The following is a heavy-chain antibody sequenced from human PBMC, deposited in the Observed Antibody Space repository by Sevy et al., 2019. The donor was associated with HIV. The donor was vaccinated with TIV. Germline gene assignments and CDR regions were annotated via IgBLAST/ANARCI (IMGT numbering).Heavy chain of an antibody. CDR1: GFTFSSYS. Sequence: GGSLRLSCAASGFTFSSYSMNWVRQAPGKGLEWVSSINSSSSYIYYADSGKGRFTISRENAKNSLYLQMNSLRAEDTAVYYWPRDSTGTNDNLDYWGQGTLVTVSS. J-gene: IGHJ4*02. CDR2: INSSSSYI. D-gene: IGHD1-1*01. CDR3: PRDSTGTNDNLDY. V-gene: IGHV3-21*01.